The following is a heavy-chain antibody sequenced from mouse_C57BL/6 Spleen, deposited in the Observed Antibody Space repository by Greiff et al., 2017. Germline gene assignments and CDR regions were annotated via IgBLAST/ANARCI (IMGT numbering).Heavy chain of an antibody. V-gene: IGHV1-82*01. CDR1: GYAFSSSW. J-gene: IGHJ2*01. CDR3: ARLGVAHYFDY. D-gene: IGHD1-1*02. CDR2: IYPGDGDT. Sequence: QVQLQQSGPELVKPGASVKISCKASGYAFSSSWMNWVKQRPGKGLEWIGRIYPGDGDTNYNGKFKGKATLTADKSSTTAYMQRSSLTSEDSAVYFCARLGVAHYFDYWGQGTTLTVSS.